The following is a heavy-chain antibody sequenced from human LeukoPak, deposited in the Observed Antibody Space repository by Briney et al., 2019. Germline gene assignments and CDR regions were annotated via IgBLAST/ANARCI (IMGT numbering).Heavy chain of an antibody. CDR1: GFTFSSYS. D-gene: IGHD4-23*01. Sequence: GGSLRLSCAASGFTFSSYSMNWVRQAPGKGLEWVSSISSSSSYIYYADSVKGRFTIARDNSKNSLYLHMTSLRAEDTDVYYCAMNADCGDNPTWGQGTLVTVSS. CDR3: AMNADCGDNPT. J-gene: IGHJ5*02. CDR2: ISSSSSYI. V-gene: IGHV3-21*01.